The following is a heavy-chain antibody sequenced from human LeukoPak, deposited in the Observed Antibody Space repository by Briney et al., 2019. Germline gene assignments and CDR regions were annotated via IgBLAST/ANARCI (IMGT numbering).Heavy chain of an antibody. CDR2: IRSKIYGGTP. J-gene: IGHJ4*02. CDR1: GFTTGVYA. CDR3: TRDQTPYY. V-gene: IGHV3-49*04. Sequence: GGSLRLSCTASGFTTGVYAMTWVRRAPGKGLGRVGFIRSKIYGGTPEYAASVKGRFTISRDDSKGIAYLQMNSLKTEDTAVYYCTRDQTPYYWGQGTLVTVSS.